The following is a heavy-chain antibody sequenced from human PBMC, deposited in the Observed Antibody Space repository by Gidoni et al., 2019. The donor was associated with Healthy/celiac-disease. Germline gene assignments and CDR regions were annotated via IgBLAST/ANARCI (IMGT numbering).Heavy chain of an antibody. J-gene: IGHJ4*02. CDR3: AREDIAVAGTGY. CDR2: ISSSGSTI. V-gene: IGHV3-11*01. Sequence: QAPGKGLEWVSYISSSGSTIYYADSVKGRFTISRDNAKNSLDLQMNSLRAEDTAVYYCAREDIAVAGTGYWGQGTLVTVSS. D-gene: IGHD6-19*01.